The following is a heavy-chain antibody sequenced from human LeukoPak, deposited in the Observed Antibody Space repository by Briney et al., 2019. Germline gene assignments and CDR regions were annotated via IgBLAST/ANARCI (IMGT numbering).Heavy chain of an antibody. J-gene: IGHJ4*02. D-gene: IGHD6-19*01. CDR3: AKERAHIAVAGTSYFDY. V-gene: IGHV3-23*01. CDR1: GFTFSSYA. Sequence: SGGSLRLSCAASGFTFSSYAMSWVRQAPGKGLEWVSTISGSGGATYYVDSVKGRFTISRDNSKNTLYLQMNSLRGEDTAVYYCAKERAHIAVAGTSYFDYWGQGTLVTGSS. CDR2: ISGSGGAT.